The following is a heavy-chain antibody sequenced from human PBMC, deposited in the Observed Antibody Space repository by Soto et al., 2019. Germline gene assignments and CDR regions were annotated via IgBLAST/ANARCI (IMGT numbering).Heavy chain of an antibody. Sequence: SETLSLTCAVYGGSFSGYYWSWIRQPPEKGLEWIGEINHSGSTNYNPSVKSRVTISVDTSKNQFSLKLSSVTAADTAVYYCARGLWAPRFDNWGQGTPVTVSS. J-gene: IGHJ4*02. CDR3: ARGLWAPRFDN. CDR1: GGSFSGYY. CDR2: INHSGST. D-gene: IGHD3-10*01. V-gene: IGHV4-34*01.